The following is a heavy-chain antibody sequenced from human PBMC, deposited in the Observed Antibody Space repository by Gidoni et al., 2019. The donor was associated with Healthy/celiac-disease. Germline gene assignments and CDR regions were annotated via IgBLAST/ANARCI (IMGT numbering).Heavy chain of an antibody. CDR3: AKVTDYYMDV. J-gene: IGHJ6*03. V-gene: IGHV3-9*01. Sequence: EVQLVESGGGLVQPGRSLRLSCAASGFTFDDYAMHWVRQAPGKGLEWVSGISWNSGSIGYADSVKGRFTISRDNAKNSLYLQMNSLRAEDTALYYCAKVTDYYMDVWGKGTTVTVSS. CDR2: ISWNSGSI. CDR1: GFTFDDYA.